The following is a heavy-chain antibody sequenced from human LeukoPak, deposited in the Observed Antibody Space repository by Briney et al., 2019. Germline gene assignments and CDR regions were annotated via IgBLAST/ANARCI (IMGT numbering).Heavy chain of an antibody. CDR2: ISSSGSTI. CDR3: ARVRGSGSYYNWFDP. J-gene: IGHJ5*02. D-gene: IGHD3-10*01. V-gene: IGHV3-48*03. Sequence: GGSLRLSCVVSGFTFSSYAMSWVRQAPGKGLEWVSYISSSGSTIYYADSVKGRFTISRDNAKNSLYLQMNSLRAEDTAVYYCARVRGSGSYYNWFDPWGQGTLVTVSS. CDR1: GFTFSSYA.